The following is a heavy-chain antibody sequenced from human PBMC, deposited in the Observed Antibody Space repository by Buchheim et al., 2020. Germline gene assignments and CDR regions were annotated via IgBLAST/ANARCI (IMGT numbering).Heavy chain of an antibody. CDR1: GYTFTGYY. J-gene: IGHJ6*02. CDR3: ARGGYSSSWGTFYYYGMDV. CDR2: INPNSGGT. D-gene: IGHD6-13*01. Sequence: QVQLVQSGAEVKKPGASVKVSCKASGYTFTGYYMHWVRQAPGQGLEWMGWINPNSGGTYFAQKFQGRVTMTSDTSISTAYMELSRLRSDDTAVYYCARGGYSSSWGTFYYYGMDVWGQGTT. V-gene: IGHV1-2*02.